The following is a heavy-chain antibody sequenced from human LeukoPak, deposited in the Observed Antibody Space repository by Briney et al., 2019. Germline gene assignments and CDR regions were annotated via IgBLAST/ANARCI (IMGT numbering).Heavy chain of an antibody. Sequence: ASVNVSFKASGYTFTTYGISWVRQAPGQGLEWLGRISVYNGNTNYAQKLHGRVTMTTDTSTSTAYMELRSLRSDDTAVYYCARMILLLGDVLTVPPRGFDYWGQGTLVTVSS. D-gene: IGHD3-9*01. V-gene: IGHV1-18*01. J-gene: IGHJ4*02. CDR2: ISVYNGNT. CDR1: GYTFTTYG. CDR3: ARMILLLGDVLTVPPRGFDY.